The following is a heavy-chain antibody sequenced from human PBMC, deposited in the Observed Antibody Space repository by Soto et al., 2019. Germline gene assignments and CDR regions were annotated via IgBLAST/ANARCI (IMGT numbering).Heavy chain of an antibody. Sequence: QITLKESGPTLVKPTQTLTLTCTFSGFSLSTSGVGVGWIRQPPGKALEWLALIYWDDDKRYSPSLNSRPTNPQDPPPTHVVPTLSHMHPVHPAPYHCALCPYYYAPPLDYWVHRTLVTAS. CDR1: GFSLSTSGVG. CDR3: ALCPYYYAPPLDY. J-gene: IGHJ4*01. CDR2: IYWDDDK. D-gene: IGHD3-10*01. V-gene: IGHV2-5*02.